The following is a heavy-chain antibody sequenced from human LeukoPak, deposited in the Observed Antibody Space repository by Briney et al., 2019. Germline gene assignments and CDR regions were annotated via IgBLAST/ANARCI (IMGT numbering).Heavy chain of an antibody. J-gene: IGHJ4*02. CDR1: GLTFSGFY. D-gene: IGHD2-15*01. Sequence: GGSLRLSCAASGLTFSGFYMHWVRQASGKGLEWVGLIRSKPHSYTTVYAASVQGRFTISRDDSKNTAYLQMNSLKAEDTAVYYCTRQDCSGGSCSYVDYWGQGTLVTVSS. CDR2: IRSKPHSYTT. CDR3: TRQDCSGGSCSYVDY. V-gene: IGHV3-73*01.